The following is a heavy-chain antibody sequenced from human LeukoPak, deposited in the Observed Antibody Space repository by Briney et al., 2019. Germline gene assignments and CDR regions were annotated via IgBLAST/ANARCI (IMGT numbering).Heavy chain of an antibody. CDR1: GGSFSGYY. Sequence: SETLSLTCAVYGGSFSGYYWSWIRQHPGKGLEWIGYIYYSGSTYYNPSLKSRVTISVDTSKNQFSLKLSSVTAADTAVYYCARNYDSSPNFDYWGQGTLVTVSS. V-gene: IGHV4-31*11. J-gene: IGHJ4*02. CDR2: IYYSGST. D-gene: IGHD3-22*01. CDR3: ARNYDSSPNFDY.